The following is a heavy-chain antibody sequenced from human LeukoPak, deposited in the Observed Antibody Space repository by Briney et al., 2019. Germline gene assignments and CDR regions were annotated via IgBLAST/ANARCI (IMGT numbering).Heavy chain of an antibody. D-gene: IGHD3-22*01. CDR2: ISWNSGII. CDR1: GFTFDDYG. Sequence: GGSLRLSCVASGFTFDDYGMFWVRQSPGKGLEWVSSISWNSGIIDYADSVKGRFTISRDNAKNSLYLQMNSLRVEDTAFYYCAKDRFFYDSGSKANWGQGTLVTVSS. J-gene: IGHJ4*02. CDR3: AKDRFFYDSGSKAN. V-gene: IGHV3-9*01.